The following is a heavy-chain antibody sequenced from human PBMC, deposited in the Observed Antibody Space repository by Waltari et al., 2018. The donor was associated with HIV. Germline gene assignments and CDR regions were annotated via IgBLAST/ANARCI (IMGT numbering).Heavy chain of an antibody. CDR2: FDPEDGET. Sequence: QFQVVQSGAEVKKPGASVKVSCKVSGHTVTELSIHWVRQGPGKGLEWMVGFDPEDGETIYAQNFQGRVTMTEDTSADTAYMELSSLRSEDTAVYYCATDIRSGWYYFDFWGQGTLVTVSS. D-gene: IGHD6-19*01. J-gene: IGHJ4*02. V-gene: IGHV1-24*01. CDR1: GHTVTELS. CDR3: ATDIRSGWYYFDF.